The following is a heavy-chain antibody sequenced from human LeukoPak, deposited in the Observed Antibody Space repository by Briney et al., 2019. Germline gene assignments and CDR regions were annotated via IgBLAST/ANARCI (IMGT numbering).Heavy chain of an antibody. J-gene: IGHJ4*02. CDR1: GYTFTSYG. D-gene: IGHD3-3*01. Sequence: ASVKVSCKASGYTFTSYGISWVRQAPGQGLEWMGWISAYNGNTNYAQKLQGRVTMTTDTSTSTAYMELRSLRSDDTAVYYCARGVVTYYDFWSGYNPEYYFDYWGQGTLVTVSS. CDR3: ARGVVTYYDFWSGYNPEYYFDY. V-gene: IGHV1-18*01. CDR2: ISAYNGNT.